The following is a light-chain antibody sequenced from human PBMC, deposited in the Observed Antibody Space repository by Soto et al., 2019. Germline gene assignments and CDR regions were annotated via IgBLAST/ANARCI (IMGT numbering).Light chain of an antibody. V-gene: IGKV4-1*01. CDR3: QQCYNTPYT. Sequence: DIVMTQSPDSLAVSLGERATINCKSSQSVLYSSNNKNYLAWYQQKPGQPSKLLIYWASTRESGVPDRFSGSGSGTDFTLTISSLQAEDVAVYYCQQCYNTPYTFGQGTKLEIK. J-gene: IGKJ2*01. CDR1: QSVLYSSNNKNY. CDR2: WAS.